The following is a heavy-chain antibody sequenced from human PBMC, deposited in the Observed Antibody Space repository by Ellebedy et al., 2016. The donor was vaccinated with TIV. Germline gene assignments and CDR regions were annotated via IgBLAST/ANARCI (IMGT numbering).Heavy chain of an antibody. J-gene: IGHJ4*02. CDR2: INPNSGGT. Sequence: AASVKVSCKASGYTFTGYYMHWVRQAPGQGLEWMGWINPNSGGTNYAQKFQGWVTMTRDTSISTAYMELSRLRSDDTAVYYCARQYCSDRSCYAFEFWGQGTLVTVSS. D-gene: IGHD2-15*01. V-gene: IGHV1-2*04. CDR1: GYTFTGYY. CDR3: ARQYCSDRSCYAFEF.